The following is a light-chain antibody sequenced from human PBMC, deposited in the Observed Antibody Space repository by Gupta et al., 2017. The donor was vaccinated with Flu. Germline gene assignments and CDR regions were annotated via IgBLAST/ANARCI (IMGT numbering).Light chain of an antibody. Sequence: DVVMTQSPLSLRVTLGQPASISCRSSQSLVHSNGNTYLTWFQQRPGQSPRRLIYRVSNRDSGVPDRFSGSGSGTDFTLKISRVEAEDVGVYYCLQGTHWPTFGQGTKVEIK. CDR1: QSLVHSNGNTY. CDR2: RVS. J-gene: IGKJ1*01. CDR3: LQGTHWPT. V-gene: IGKV2-30*02.